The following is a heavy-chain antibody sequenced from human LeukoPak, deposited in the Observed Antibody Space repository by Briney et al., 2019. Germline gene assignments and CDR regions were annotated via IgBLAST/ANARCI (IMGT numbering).Heavy chain of an antibody. CDR3: ARDSSGAGYYFDY. Sequence: GSLRLSCAASGFTVSSNYMSWVRQAPGKGLVWVSVIYSGGSTYYADSVKGRFTISRDNSKNTLYLQMNSLRAEDTAVYYCARDSSGAGYYFDYWGQGTLVTVSS. CDR1: GFTVSSNY. CDR2: IYSGGST. D-gene: IGHD3-22*01. J-gene: IGHJ4*02. V-gene: IGHV3-66*02.